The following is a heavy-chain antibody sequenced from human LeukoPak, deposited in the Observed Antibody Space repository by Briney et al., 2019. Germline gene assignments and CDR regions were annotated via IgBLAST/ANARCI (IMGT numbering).Heavy chain of an antibody. CDR2: ISSSSGII. CDR3: TREREGTY. J-gene: IGHJ4*02. D-gene: IGHD1-7*01. Sequence: GGSLRLSCAASGFTFSSYGMNWVRQAPGKGLEWVSYISSSSGIIYYADSVKGRFTISRDNAKNSLYLQMNSLRAEDTAEYYCTREREGTYWGQGALVTVSS. CDR1: GFTFSSYG. V-gene: IGHV3-48*04.